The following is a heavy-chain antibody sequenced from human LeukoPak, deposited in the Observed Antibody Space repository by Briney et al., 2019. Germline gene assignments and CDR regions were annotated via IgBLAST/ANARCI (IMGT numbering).Heavy chain of an antibody. CDR2: INPDSGNT. Sequence: ASVKVSCKASGYTFTSYGISWVRQAPGQGFEWMGWINPDSGNTDYAQKFQGRVTMTRNTSINTAYMELSSLTSEDTAVYYCARGRRGVDYWGQGTLVTVSS. J-gene: IGHJ4*02. V-gene: IGHV1-8*02. CDR1: GYTFTSYG. CDR3: ARGRRGVDY.